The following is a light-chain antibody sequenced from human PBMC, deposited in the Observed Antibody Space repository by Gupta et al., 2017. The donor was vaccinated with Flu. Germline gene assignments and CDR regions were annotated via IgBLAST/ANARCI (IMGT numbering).Light chain of an antibody. V-gene: IGLV1-44*01. Sequence: QSVLTQPPSASGTPGQPASISCSGSSSNIGSNTVDWYQQLPGTAPKLLIYTHNQRPSGVPDRFSGSKSGTSASLAISGLQSEDEADYFCAAWDDSLKAVFGGGTKLTVL. J-gene: IGLJ3*02. CDR3: AAWDDSLKAV. CDR1: SSNIGSNT. CDR2: THN.